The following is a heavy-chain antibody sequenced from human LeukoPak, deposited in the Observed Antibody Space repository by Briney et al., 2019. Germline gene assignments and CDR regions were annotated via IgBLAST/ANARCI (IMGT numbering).Heavy chain of an antibody. CDR2: IRYDGSNK. CDR3: ARGTYCSGTSCSYNWFDP. V-gene: IGHV3-30*02. D-gene: IGHD2-2*01. J-gene: IGHJ5*02. CDR1: GFTFSSYG. Sequence: GGSLRLSCAASGFTFSSYGMHWVRQAPGKGLEWVAFIRYDGSNKYYADSVKGRFTISRDNSKNTLYLQMNSLRAEDTAVYYCARGTYCSGTSCSYNWFDPWGQGTLVTVSS.